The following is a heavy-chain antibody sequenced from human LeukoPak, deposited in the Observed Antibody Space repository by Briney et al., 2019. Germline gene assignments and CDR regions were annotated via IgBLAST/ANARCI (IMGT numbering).Heavy chain of an antibody. D-gene: IGHD3-16*02. CDR3: ARGLRLGELSLSHYFDY. J-gene: IGHJ4*02. Sequence: TSETLSLTCAVYGGSFSGYYWSWIRQPPGKGLEWIGEINHSGSTNYNPSLKSRVTISVDTSKNQFSLKLSSVTAADTAVYYCARGLRLGELSLSHYFDYWGQGTLVTVSS. V-gene: IGHV4-34*01. CDR1: GGSFSGYY. CDR2: INHSGST.